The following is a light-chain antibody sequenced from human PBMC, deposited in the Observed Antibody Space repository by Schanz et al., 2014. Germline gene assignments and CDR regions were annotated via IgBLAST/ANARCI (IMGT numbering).Light chain of an antibody. CDR2: DAS. CDR3: QQRSNWPRT. V-gene: IGKV3-11*01. CDR1: QSVSSY. Sequence: EIVLTQSPATLSLSPGERATLSCRASQSVSSYLAWYQHKPGQAPRLLIYDASNRATGIPARFSGSGSGTDFTLTISSLEPEDFAVYYCQQRSNWPRTFGGGTNVEIK. J-gene: IGKJ4*01.